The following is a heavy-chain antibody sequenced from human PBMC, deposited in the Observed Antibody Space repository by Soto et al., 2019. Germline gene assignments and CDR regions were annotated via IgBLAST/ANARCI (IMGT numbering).Heavy chain of an antibody. J-gene: IGHJ2*01. CDR2: IIPIFGTA. D-gene: IGHD6-13*01. V-gene: IGHV1-69*12. CDR3: ARDRQQLVYRPWYFDL. Sequence: QVQLVQSGDEVKKPGSSVQVSYKASGGTFSSYAISWVRQAPGQGLEWMGGIIPIFGTANYAQKFQGRVTITADESTSTAYMELSSLRSEDTAVYYCARDRQQLVYRPWYFDLWGRGTLVTVSS. CDR1: GGTFSSYA.